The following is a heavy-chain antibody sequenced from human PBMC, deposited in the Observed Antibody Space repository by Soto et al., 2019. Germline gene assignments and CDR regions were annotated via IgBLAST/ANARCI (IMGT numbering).Heavy chain of an antibody. CDR2: ISYDGSNT. Sequence: QVQLVESGGAVVQPGRSLRLSCASSGFTFSSYAMHWVRQAPGKGLQWVAFISYDGSNTYYTDSVKGRFTISRDNSKNTLYLQMNSLRAEDTAVYYCVRRTTIDYFEYWGQGSLVTVSS. D-gene: IGHD3-22*01. CDR1: GFTFSSYA. V-gene: IGHV3-30*04. J-gene: IGHJ4*02. CDR3: VRRTTIDYFEY.